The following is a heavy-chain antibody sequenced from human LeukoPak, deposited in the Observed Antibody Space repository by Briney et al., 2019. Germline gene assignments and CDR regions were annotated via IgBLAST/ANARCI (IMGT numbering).Heavy chain of an antibody. Sequence: PGGSLRLSCAASGFTFDDYAMHWVRQGPGKGLEWVSGISWNSGSIGYADSVKGRFTISRDNAKNSLYLQMNSLRAEDTAVYYCASSYGDYADYWGQGTLVTVSS. D-gene: IGHD4-17*01. CDR2: ISWNSGSI. CDR3: ASSYGDYADY. V-gene: IGHV3-9*01. CDR1: GFTFDDYA. J-gene: IGHJ4*02.